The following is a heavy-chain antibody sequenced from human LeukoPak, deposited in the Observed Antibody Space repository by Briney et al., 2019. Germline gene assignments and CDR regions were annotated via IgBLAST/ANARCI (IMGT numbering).Heavy chain of an antibody. CDR3: ARPYYYDSRIDP. CDR2: MYYSGST. D-gene: IGHD3-22*01. Sequence: SQTLSLTCTVSGGSISSGDYYGSWIRQPPGKGLEWIGYMYYSGSTYYNPSLKSRITISLDISKNQFSLKLSSVTAADTAVYYCARPYYYDSRIDPWGQGTLVTVSS. J-gene: IGHJ5*02. CDR1: GGSISSGDYY. V-gene: IGHV4-30-4*01.